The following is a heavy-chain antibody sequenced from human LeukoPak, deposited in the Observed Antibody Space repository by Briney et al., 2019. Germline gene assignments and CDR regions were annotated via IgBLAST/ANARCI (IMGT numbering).Heavy chain of an antibody. CDR2: INPNSGGT. J-gene: IGHJ4*02. D-gene: IGHD5-18*01. CDR3: AREGGEGYSYGYDY. Sequence: ASVKVSCKASGYTFTGYYMHWVRQAPGQGLEWMGWINPNSGGTNYAQKFQGWVTMTRDTSISTAYMELSRLRSDDTAVYYCAREGGEGYSYGYDYWGQGTLVTVSS. V-gene: IGHV1-2*04. CDR1: GYTFTGYY.